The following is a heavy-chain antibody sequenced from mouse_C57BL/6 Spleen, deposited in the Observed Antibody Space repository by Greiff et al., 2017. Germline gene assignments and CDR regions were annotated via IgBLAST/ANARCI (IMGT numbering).Heavy chain of an antibody. D-gene: IGHD3-2*02. CDR2: IYPGDGDT. V-gene: IGHV1-82*01. CDR3: ASLDSSGPYYYAMDY. J-gene: IGHJ4*01. CDR1: GYAFSSSW. Sequence: QVQLQQSGPELVKPGASVKISCKASGYAFSSSWMNWVKQRPGKGLEWIGRIYPGDGDTNYNGKFKGKATLTADKSSSTAYMQLSSLTSEDSAVYFCASLDSSGPYYYAMDYWGQGTSVTVSS.